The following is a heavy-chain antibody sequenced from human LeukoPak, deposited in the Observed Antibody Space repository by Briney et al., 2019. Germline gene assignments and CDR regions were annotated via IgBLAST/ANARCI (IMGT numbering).Heavy chain of an antibody. CDR1: GFTVSSYA. D-gene: IGHD3/OR15-3a*01. CDR3: ANDFGFPWTTWFDA. J-gene: IGHJ5*02. V-gene: IGHV3-23*01. CDR2: ISGSGGST. Sequence: GGSLRLSCAASGFTVSSYAMSWVRQAPGKGLEWVSAISGSGGSTYYADSVKGRFTISRDNSKNTLYLQMNSLRAEETAVYYCANDFGFPWTTWFDAWGQGTLVSVSS.